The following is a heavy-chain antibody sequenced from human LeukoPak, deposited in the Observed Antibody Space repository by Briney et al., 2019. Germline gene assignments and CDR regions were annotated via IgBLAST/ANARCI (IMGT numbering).Heavy chain of an antibody. CDR3: ARERVYGDYVGAFDI. J-gene: IGHJ3*02. CDR2: ISSSGSTI. D-gene: IGHD4-17*01. Sequence: GGSLRLSCAASGFTFSDYYMSWVRQAPGKGLEWVSYISSSGSTIYYADSVKGRFTISRDNAKNSLYLQMNSLRAEDTAVYYCARERVYGDYVGAFDIWGQGTMVTVSS. V-gene: IGHV3-11*01. CDR1: GFTFSDYY.